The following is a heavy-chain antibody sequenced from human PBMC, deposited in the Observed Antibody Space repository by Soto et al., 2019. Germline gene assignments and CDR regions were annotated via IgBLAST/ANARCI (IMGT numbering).Heavy chain of an antibody. J-gene: IGHJ4*02. CDR1: SGPISSYY. V-gene: IGHV4-4*07. D-gene: IGHD6-13*01. CDR2: IYSSGST. Sequence: SETLSLTCTVSSGPISSYYWSWIWQPAGKGLEWIGRIYSSGSTLYNPSLKSRVTMSVDTSKNQISLKLSSVTAADTAVYYCAGGAAADYFDYWGQGTLVTVSS. CDR3: AGGAAADYFDY.